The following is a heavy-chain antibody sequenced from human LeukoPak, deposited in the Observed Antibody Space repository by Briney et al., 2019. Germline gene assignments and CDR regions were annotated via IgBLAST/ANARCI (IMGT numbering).Heavy chain of an antibody. Sequence: PGGSLRLSCEASGFTFSSYAMHWVRQAPGAGLEWVAVIWDEGVNKYYADSVKGRFTISRDNSKNTVYLQMNSVRAEDTAVYYCARDWAGGYGDYVGYWGQGTLVTVSS. CDR2: IWDEGVNK. CDR3: ARDWAGGYGDYVGY. CDR1: GFTFSSYA. V-gene: IGHV3-33*01. D-gene: IGHD4-17*01. J-gene: IGHJ4*02.